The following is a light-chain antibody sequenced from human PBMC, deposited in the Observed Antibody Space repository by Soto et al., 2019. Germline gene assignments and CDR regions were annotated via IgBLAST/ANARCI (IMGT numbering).Light chain of an antibody. Sequence: EIVLTQSPGTLSLSPGERATLSCRASHTISSSYLAWYQQKPGQAPRLLLYGISRRATGIPDRFSGSGSGADFTLTITRLEPEDFAVYYCQQYVCLSPRTFGQGTKVELK. J-gene: IGKJ1*01. CDR1: HTISSSY. CDR3: QQYVCLSPRT. V-gene: IGKV3-20*01. CDR2: GIS.